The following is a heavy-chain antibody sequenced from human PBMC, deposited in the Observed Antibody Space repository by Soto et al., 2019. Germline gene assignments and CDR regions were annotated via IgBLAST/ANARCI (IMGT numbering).Heavy chain of an antibody. J-gene: IGHJ6*03. D-gene: IGHD4-4*01. CDR3: ARDWEDYSNYYYYYMDV. V-gene: IGHV3-11*01. CDR1: GFTFNDYY. Sequence: GGSLRLSCAASGFTFNDYYMSWIRQAPGKGLEWVSYISSSGSTIYYADSVKGRFTISRDNAKNSLYLQMNSLRAEDTAVYYCARDWEDYSNYYYYYMDVWGKGTTVTVSS. CDR2: ISSSGSTI.